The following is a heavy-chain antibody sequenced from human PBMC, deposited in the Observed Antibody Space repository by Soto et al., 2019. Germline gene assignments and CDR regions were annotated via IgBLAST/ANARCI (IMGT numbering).Heavy chain of an antibody. V-gene: IGHV3-30*18. J-gene: IGHJ4*02. Sequence: QVQLVESGGGVVQPGRSLRLSCAASGFTFSSYGMHWVRQAPGKGLEWVAVISYDGSNKYYADSVKGRFTISRDNSKNTLYLQMNSLRAEDTAVYYCAKDVNDEVDTAIDSWYWGQGTLVTVSS. CDR1: GFTFSSYG. CDR3: AKDVNDEVDTAIDSWY. D-gene: IGHD5-18*01. CDR2: ISYDGSNK.